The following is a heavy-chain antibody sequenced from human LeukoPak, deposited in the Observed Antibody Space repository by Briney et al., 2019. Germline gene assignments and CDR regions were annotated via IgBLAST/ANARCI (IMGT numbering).Heavy chain of an antibody. J-gene: IGHJ4*02. V-gene: IGHV4-59*01. D-gene: IGHD6-13*01. CDR2: IYNSRDT. CDR3: ARKGPIAATGPDY. Sequence: PSETLSLTCTVSGGSISSYYWSWIRQPPGKELEWLGYIYNSRDTNYNPSPKSRVNFSADTSKNQFSLKLSSVNAADKAVYYCARKGPIAATGPDYWGQGTLVTVSS. CDR1: GGSISSYY.